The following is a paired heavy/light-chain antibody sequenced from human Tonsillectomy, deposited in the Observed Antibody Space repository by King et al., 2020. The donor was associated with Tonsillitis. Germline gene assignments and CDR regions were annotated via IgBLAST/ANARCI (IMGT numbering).Heavy chain of an antibody. CDR1: GGSISSHY. CDR2: IFHSGST. Sequence: QVKLQESGPGLVKPSETLSLTCTVSGGSISSHYWSWIRQPPGKGLEWIGYIFHSGSTNYNPSLKSRVTISVDASKNQFSLKLSSVTAADTAVYYCARDSQQVDAFDIWGQGTMVTVSS. V-gene: IGHV4-59*11. D-gene: IGHD6-13*01. CDR3: ARDSQQVDAFDI. J-gene: IGHJ3*02.
Light chain of an antibody. CDR3: QVWDSSNDHYV. J-gene: IGLJ1*01. CDR1: NIGSKS. Sequence: SYVLTQPPSVSVAPGTTARITCGGHNIGSKSVHWYQQKPGQAPVLVIYYDNDRPSGIPERFSGSNSGNTATLTISRVEAGDEADYYCQVWDSSNDHYVFGTGTKVTVL. CDR2: YDN. V-gene: IGLV3-21*01.